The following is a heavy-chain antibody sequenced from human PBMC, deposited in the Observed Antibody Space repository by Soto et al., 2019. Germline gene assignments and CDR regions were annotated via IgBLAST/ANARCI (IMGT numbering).Heavy chain of an antibody. Sequence: GGSLRLSCAASGFTFSSYAMSWVRQAPGKGLEWVSAISGSGGSTYYADSVKGRFTISRDNSKNTLYLQMNSLRAEDTAVYYCAKDHFGATVTTLGYWGQGTLVTVSS. J-gene: IGHJ4*02. CDR3: AKDHFGATVTTLGY. CDR1: GFTFSSYA. D-gene: IGHD4-4*01. V-gene: IGHV3-23*01. CDR2: ISGSGGST.